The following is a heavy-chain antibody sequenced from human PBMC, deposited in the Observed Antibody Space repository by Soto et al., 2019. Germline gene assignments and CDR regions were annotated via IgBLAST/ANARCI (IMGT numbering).Heavy chain of an antibody. J-gene: IGHJ4*02. D-gene: IGHD2-15*01. CDR3: AKAQEVSGNVNSYLDY. CDR1: GFSFTNFA. Sequence: GGSLRLSCAASGFSFTNFAMSWVRQAPGKGLEWVAGIGASGDVSYVTDRFKGRFTVSRDNSKNTLFLEMSSLRADDTAVYFCAKAQEVSGNVNSYLDYWGQGIRVTVSS. V-gene: IGHV3-23*01. CDR2: IGASGDVS.